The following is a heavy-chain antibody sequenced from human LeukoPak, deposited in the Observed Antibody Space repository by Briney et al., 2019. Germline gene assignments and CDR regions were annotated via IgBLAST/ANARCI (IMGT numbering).Heavy chain of an antibody. V-gene: IGHV3-7*01. J-gene: IGHJ4*02. CDR1: GFTFSSYW. CDR2: IKQGGSEK. CDR3: ARQLLSSGWYFFDY. D-gene: IGHD6-19*01. Sequence: PGGSLRLSCAASGFTFSSYWMSWVRQAPGKGLEWVANIKQGGSEKYYVDSVKGRFAISRDNAKNSLYLQMNSLRAEDTAVYYCARQLLSSGWYFFDYWGQGTLVTVSS.